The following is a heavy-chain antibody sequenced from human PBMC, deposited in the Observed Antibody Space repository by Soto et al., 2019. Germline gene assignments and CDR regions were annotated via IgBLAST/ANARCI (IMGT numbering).Heavy chain of an antibody. D-gene: IGHD3-3*01. CDR2: IYYSGST. V-gene: IGHV4-39*01. CDR3: ARQSAYYDFWSGFSSYYHQYYMDV. Sequence: SETLSLTCTVSGGSISRSSYYWCWIRQPPGKGLEWIGSIYYSGSTYYNPSLKSRVTISVDTSKNQFSLKLSSVTAADTAVYYCARQSAYYDFWSGFSSYYHQYYMDVWGKGTTVTVSS. CDR1: GGSISRSSYY. J-gene: IGHJ6*03.